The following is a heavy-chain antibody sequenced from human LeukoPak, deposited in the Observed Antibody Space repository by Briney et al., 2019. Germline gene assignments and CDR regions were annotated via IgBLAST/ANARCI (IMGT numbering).Heavy chain of an antibody. CDR3: ARRGDYDRQGAFDV. D-gene: IGHD4-17*01. Sequence: SETLSLTCTVSGGSISSYYWSWIRQPPGKGLEWIGYINYSGNTNHNPSLKSRVTISIDTSKNQFSLKLSSVTAADTAVYYCARRGDYDRQGAFDVWGQGTMVTVSS. CDR1: GGSISSYY. J-gene: IGHJ3*01. CDR2: INYSGNT. V-gene: IGHV4-59*01.